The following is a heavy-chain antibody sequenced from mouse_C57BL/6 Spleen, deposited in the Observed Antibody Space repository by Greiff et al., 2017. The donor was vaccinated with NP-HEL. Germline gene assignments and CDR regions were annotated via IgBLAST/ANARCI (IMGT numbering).Heavy chain of an antibody. CDR1: GYSITSGYY. CDR3: ARGRGSSSWFAY. CDR2: ISYDGSN. J-gene: IGHJ3*01. V-gene: IGHV3-6*01. Sequence: EVKLMESGPGLVKPSQSLSLTCSVTGYSITSGYYWNWIRQFPGNKLEWMGYISYDGSNNYNPSLKNRISITRDTSKNQFFLKLNSVTTEDTATYYCARGRGSSSWFAYWGQGTLVTVSA. D-gene: IGHD1-1*01.